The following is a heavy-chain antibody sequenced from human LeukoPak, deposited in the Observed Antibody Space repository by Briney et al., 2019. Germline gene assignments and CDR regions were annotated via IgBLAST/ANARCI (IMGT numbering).Heavy chain of an antibody. CDR1: GGSFSGYY. CDR3: ARGVVLLWFGELSRQDWYFDL. CDR2: IYYTGST. J-gene: IGHJ2*01. D-gene: IGHD3-10*01. Sequence: SETLSLTCAVYGGSFSGYYWSWIRQPPGKGLEWIGSIYYTGSTYYNPSLKSRDTISVDTSKNQFSLKLSSVTVADTAVYYCARGVVLLWFGELSRQDWYFDLWGRGTLVTVSS. V-gene: IGHV4-34*01.